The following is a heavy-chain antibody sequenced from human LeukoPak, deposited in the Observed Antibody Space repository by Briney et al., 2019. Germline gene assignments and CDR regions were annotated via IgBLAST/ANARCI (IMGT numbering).Heavy chain of an antibody. J-gene: IGHJ3*02. D-gene: IGHD3-9*01. CDR1: GYTFTDYY. Sequence: ASVKVSCKASGYTFTDYYMHWVRQAPGQGLEWMGWINPNSGGTNYAQKFQGRVTMTRDTSISTAYMELSRLRSDDTAVYYCARGSLLRYFDWLSGDAFDIWGQGTMVTVSS. CDR3: ARGSLLRYFDWLSGDAFDI. V-gene: IGHV1-2*02. CDR2: INPNSGGT.